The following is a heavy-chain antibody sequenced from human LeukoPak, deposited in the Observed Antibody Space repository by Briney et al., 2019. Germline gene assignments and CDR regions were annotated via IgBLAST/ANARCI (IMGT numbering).Heavy chain of an antibody. CDR1: GGSISSSSYY. CDR3: ARDYYGSGKTFSWDV. Sequence: SETLSLTCTVSGGSISSSSYYWGWIRQPPGKGLEWIGSIYYSGSTYYNPSLKGRVTISVDTSKNQFSLKLSSVTAADTAVYYCARDYYGSGKTFSWDVWGKGTTVTVSS. J-gene: IGHJ6*04. V-gene: IGHV4-39*07. CDR2: IYYSGST. D-gene: IGHD3-10*01.